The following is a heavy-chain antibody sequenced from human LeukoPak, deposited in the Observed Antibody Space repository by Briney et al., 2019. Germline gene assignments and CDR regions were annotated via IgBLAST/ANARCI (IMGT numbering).Heavy chain of an antibody. CDR3: ARDRHSSSHAFDI. CDR1: GYTFSRYV. D-gene: IGHD6-13*01. J-gene: IGHJ3*02. CDR2: INPNSGGT. Sequence: ASVKVSCKASGYTFSRYVVHWVRQAPGQGLEWMGWINPNSGGTNYAQKFQGRVTMTRDTSISTAYMELSRLRSDDTAVYYCARDRHSSSHAFDIWGQGTMVTVSS. V-gene: IGHV1-2*02.